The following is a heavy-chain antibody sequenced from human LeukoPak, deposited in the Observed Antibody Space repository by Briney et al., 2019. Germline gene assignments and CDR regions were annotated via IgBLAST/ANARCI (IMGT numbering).Heavy chain of an antibody. CDR2: MNHKRGKT. CDR1: GYTFPRYD. V-gene: IGHV1-8*01. J-gene: IGHJ6*02. Sequence: SVTVSCQASGYTFPRYDIHWLGPPARKEREGVGWMNHKRGKTRHAQKFQGRVTMTSNTSISTAYMELSSLRSEDTAVYYCARGPNYYDSSGYYVPPYYYYGMDVWGQGTTVTVSS. CDR3: ARGPNYYDSSGYYVPPYYYYGMDV. D-gene: IGHD3-22*01.